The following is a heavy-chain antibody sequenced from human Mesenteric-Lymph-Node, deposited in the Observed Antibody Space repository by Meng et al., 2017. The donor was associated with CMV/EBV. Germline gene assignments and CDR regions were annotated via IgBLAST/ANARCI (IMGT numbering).Heavy chain of an antibody. CDR3: ARMPTASSDY. V-gene: IGHV3-30-3*01. J-gene: IGHJ4*02. D-gene: IGHD3-10*01. CDR2: ISYDGSNK. CDR1: GFTFSSYA. Sequence: GESLKISCAASGFTFSSYAMSWVRQAPGKGLEWVAVISYDGSNKYYADSVKGRFTISRDNSKNTLYLQMNSLRAEDTAVYYCARMPTASSDYWGQGTLVTVSS.